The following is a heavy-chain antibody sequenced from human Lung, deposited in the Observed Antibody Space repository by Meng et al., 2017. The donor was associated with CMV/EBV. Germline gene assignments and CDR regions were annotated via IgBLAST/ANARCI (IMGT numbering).Heavy chain of an antibody. V-gene: IGHV3-23*01. Sequence: GGSLRLXCAASGFPFRSYAVSWVRQAPGKGLEWVSSISGSVGNTYYADSVKGRFTISRDNSGDTLYMQMSSLRAEDTAVYYCAREEAMVGYYTNWFDAWGQGALVTFSS. CDR2: ISGSVGNT. CDR3: AREEAMVGYYTNWFDA. J-gene: IGHJ5*02. CDR1: GFPFRSYA. D-gene: IGHD5-18*01.